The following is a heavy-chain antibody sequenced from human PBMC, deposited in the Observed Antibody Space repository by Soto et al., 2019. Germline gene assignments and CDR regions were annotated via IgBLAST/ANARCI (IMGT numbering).Heavy chain of an antibody. CDR2: IIPMVGTP. D-gene: IGHD3-16*01. CDR3: ATDGGSNSSSAYNYFMDV. Sequence: QAQLVQSGAEVKRPGSSVKVACKASGDTFSSYSISWVRQAPGQGLEWMGRIIPMVGTPNYAQKFQGRVTFSADKSTSTAYMVLNSLISDDTAVYYCATDGGSNSSSAYNYFMDVWGKGTPVTVSS. CDR1: GDTFSSYS. J-gene: IGHJ6*03. V-gene: IGHV1-69*08.